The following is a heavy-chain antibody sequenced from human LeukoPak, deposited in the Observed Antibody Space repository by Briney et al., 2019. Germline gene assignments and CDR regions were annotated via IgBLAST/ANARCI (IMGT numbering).Heavy chain of an antibody. V-gene: IGHV3-21*01. CDR3: ARVVSPRPLVRGVMGGDYYFDY. CDR1: GLTFHRYS. J-gene: IGHJ4*02. Sequence: GRSLRLFCAASGLTFHRYSMHGVRQARGKGLEWVSSITSISSYIYYADSVKGRFTISRDNPKNSLYLQMNSLRAEDTAVYYCARVVSPRPLVRGVMGGDYYFDYWGQGTLVTVSS. D-gene: IGHD3-10*01. CDR2: ITSISSYI.